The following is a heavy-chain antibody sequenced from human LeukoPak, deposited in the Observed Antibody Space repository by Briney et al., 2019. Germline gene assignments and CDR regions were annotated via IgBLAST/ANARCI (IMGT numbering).Heavy chain of an antibody. Sequence: SETLSLTCTVSGGSVSNYYWSWIRQPPGKGLEYIGHVYYSGSTDYNPSLKSQLAISVDNSMNQFSLKLSSVSAADTAVYYCARGAKHYEILIGFRGYFQHWGQGTLLIVSS. CDR2: VYYSGST. V-gene: IGHV4-59*08. CDR1: GGSVSNYY. CDR3: ARGAKHYEILIGFRGYFQH. J-gene: IGHJ1*01. D-gene: IGHD3-9*01.